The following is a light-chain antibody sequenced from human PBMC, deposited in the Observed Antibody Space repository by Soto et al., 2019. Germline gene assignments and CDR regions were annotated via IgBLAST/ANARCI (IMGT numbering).Light chain of an antibody. CDR3: QQYDSSSPT. CDR1: QNISVW. CDR2: DAS. V-gene: IGKV1-5*01. J-gene: IGKJ2*01. Sequence: DIQMTQSPSTLSASVGDGVTITCRASQNISVWLALYQQRPGKAPKFLFYDASNLETGGSSRFIGSGSGTEFTLTIRSLQHDDFANYYCQQYDSSSPTFGQGTKLEIK.